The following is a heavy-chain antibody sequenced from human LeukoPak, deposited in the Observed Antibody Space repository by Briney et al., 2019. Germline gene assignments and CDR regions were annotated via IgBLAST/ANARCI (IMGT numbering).Heavy chain of an antibody. CDR3: VRNRTSYYGEIPFDV. V-gene: IGHV4-4*07. CDR1: GGAISNFY. J-gene: IGHJ3*01. D-gene: IGHD3/OR15-3a*01. CDR2: IYGSGGT. Sequence: SETLSLTCTVSGGAISNFYWSWIRQSAGKGLEWIGQIYGSGGTNYNPSLKSRVTMSADKSKNQISLRLTSVTAADTAVYYCVRNRTSYYGEIPFDVWGQGTMVTVSS.